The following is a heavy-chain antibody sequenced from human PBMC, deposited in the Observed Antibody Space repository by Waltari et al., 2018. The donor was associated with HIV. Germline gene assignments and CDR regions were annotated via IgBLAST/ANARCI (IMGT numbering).Heavy chain of an antibody. D-gene: IGHD5-18*01. CDR2: IYYSGTT. CDR1: GGSISSSSYY. V-gene: IGHV4-39*01. CDR3: ATVDTAMAFAY. J-gene: IGHJ4*02. Sequence: QLQLQESGPGLVKPSETLSLTCTVSGGSISSSSYYWGWIRKPPGKVLEWIGSIYYSGTTDYIPSLKMRVTISVDTSTTQFSVKLSSVTAADTAVYYCATVDTAMAFAYWGQGTLLTVSS.